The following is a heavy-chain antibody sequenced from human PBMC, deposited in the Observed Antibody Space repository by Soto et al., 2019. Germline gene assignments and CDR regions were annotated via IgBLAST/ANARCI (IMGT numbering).Heavy chain of an antibody. D-gene: IGHD2-15*01. CDR1: GGSFSGYY. Sequence: SETLSLTCAVYGGSFSGYYWSWIRQPPGKGLEWIGEINHSGSTNYNPSLKSRVTISVDTPKNHFSLKLSSVTAADTAVYDGARGVTQEKYCSGGSCYPPYYYYYMDVWGKGTTVTVSS. J-gene: IGHJ6*03. V-gene: IGHV4-34*01. CDR3: ARGVTQEKYCSGGSCYPPYYYYYMDV. CDR2: INHSGST.